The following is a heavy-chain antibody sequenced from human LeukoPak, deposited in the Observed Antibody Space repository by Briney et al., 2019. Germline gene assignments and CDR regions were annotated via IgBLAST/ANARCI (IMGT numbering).Heavy chain of an antibody. J-gene: IGHJ4*02. CDR1: GYTFTGYY. D-gene: IGHD6-6*01. CDR2: INPNSGGT. Sequence: ATMKVSCKASGYTFTGYYMHWVRQAPGQGLEWMGWINPNSGGTNFAQKFQGRVTMTRDTSLSTAYMELSRLRSDDTAVYYCARSGYVSSSHIYNWGQGTLVTVSS. V-gene: IGHV1-2*02. CDR3: ARSGYVSSSHIYN.